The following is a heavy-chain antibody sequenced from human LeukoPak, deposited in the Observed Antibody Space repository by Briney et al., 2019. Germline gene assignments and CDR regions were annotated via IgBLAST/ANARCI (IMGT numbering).Heavy chain of an antibody. CDR2: MNPNSGNT. CDR1: GYTFTSYD. V-gene: IGHV1-8*01. D-gene: IGHD6-6*01. CDR3: ARAGYSSSSPGDWFDP. Sequence: ASVKVSCTASGYTFTSYDINWVRQATGQGLEWMGWMNPNSGNTGYAQKFQGRVTMTRNTSISTAYMELSSLRSEDTAVYYCARAGYSSSSPGDWFDPWGQGTLVTVSS. J-gene: IGHJ5*02.